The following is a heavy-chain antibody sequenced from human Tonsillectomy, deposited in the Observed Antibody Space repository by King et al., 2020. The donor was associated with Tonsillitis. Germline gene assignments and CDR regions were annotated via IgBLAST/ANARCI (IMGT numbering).Heavy chain of an antibody. D-gene: IGHD3-22*01. J-gene: IGHJ5*02. CDR1: GYTFTSYD. V-gene: IGHV1-8*02. CDR2: MNPNSGNT. CDR3: AGEWGGYYDSSGYFS. Sequence: VQLVESGAEVKKPGASVKVSCKASGYTFTSYDINGVRQATGQGLEWMGWMNPNSGNTGYAQKFQGRVTMTRNTSISTAYMELSSLRSEDTAVYYCAGEWGGYYDSSGYFSWGQGTLVTVSS.